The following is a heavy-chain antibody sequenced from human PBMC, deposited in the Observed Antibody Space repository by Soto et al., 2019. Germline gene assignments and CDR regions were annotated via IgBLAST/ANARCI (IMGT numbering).Heavy chain of an antibody. CDR1: GFTFSNYV. CDR2: ISYSADKT. CDR3: ARRARTATTNWGAFDI. J-gene: IGHJ3*02. Sequence: EVQLLESGGGLVQPGGSLRLSCAASGFTFSNYVMNWVRQAPGKGLEWVSTISYSADKTFYPDSVKGRFTISRDNSRDTLFLQMNSLRAGDAAVYYCARRARTATTNWGAFDIWGQGTMVSVSS. D-gene: IGHD1-7*01. V-gene: IGHV3-23*01.